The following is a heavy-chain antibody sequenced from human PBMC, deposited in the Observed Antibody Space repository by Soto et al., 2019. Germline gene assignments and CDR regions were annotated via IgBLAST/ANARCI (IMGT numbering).Heavy chain of an antibody. D-gene: IGHD6-19*01. Sequence: HVTLKESGPVLVNPTETLTLTCTVSGFSLSNGKVGVSWIRQPPGKALEGLAHIFSNDEKSYRTSLKRRLTISEDTSKSQVVLTMTNLDPVDTATYYCARILFGRSVAGGYFYMDVWGKGTTVTVSS. V-gene: IGHV2-26*01. CDR1: GFSLSNGKVG. J-gene: IGHJ6*03. CDR3: ARILFGRSVAGGYFYMDV. CDR2: IFSNDEK.